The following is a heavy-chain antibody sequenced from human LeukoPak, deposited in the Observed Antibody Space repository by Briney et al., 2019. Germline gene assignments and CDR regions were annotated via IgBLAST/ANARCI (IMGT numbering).Heavy chain of an antibody. D-gene: IGHD2-2*01. J-gene: IGHJ5*02. CDR3: ARGRRGYCSSTSCATFDP. CDR2: INPNSGGT. CDR1: GYTFTGYY. V-gene: IGHV1-2*02. Sequence: ASVKVSCKASGYTFTGYYMHWVRQAPGQGLERMGWINPNSGGTNYAQKFQGRVTMTRDTSISTAHMELSRLRSDDTAVYYCARGRRGYCSSTSCATFDPWGQGTLVTVSS.